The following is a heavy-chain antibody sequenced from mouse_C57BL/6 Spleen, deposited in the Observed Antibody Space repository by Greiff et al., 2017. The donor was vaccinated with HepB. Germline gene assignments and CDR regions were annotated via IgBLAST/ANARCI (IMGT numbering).Heavy chain of an antibody. D-gene: IGHD1-2*01. Sequence: QVTLKVSGPGILQSSQTLSLTCSFSGFSLSTSGMGVSWIRQPSGKGLEWLAHIYWDDDKRYNPSLKSRLTISKDTSRNQVFLKITSVDTADTGTYYCARRGDYYGPWAMDYWGQGTSVTVSS. CDR3: ARRGDYYGPWAMDY. CDR2: IYWDDDK. J-gene: IGHJ4*01. V-gene: IGHV8-12*01. CDR1: GFSLSTSGMG.